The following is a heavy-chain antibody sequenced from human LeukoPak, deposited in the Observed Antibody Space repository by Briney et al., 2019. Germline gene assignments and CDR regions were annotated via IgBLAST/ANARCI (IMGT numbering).Heavy chain of an antibody. CDR3: ASKYCSGTSCYVNFHYYMDV. Sequence: MSGGSLRLSCAASGFTFSSYSMNWVRQAPGKGLEWVSSISSSSSYIYYADSVKGRFTISRDNAKNSLYLQMNSLRAEDTAVYFCASKYCSGTSCYVNFHYYMDVWGKGTTVTISS. V-gene: IGHV3-21*04. D-gene: IGHD2-2*01. J-gene: IGHJ6*03. CDR2: ISSSSSYI. CDR1: GFTFSSYS.